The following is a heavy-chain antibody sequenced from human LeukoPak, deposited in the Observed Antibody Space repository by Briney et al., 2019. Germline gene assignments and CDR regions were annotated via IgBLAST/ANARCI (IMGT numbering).Heavy chain of an antibody. J-gene: IGHJ4*02. Sequence: PSETLSLTCAVSGYSISSGYYWGWIRQPPGKGLEWIGNIYHSGSTYYNPSLKSRVTISVDTSKNQFSPKLSSVTAADTAVYYCARSSIAARGTPDYWGQGTLVTVSS. CDR1: GYSISSGYY. CDR2: IYHSGST. D-gene: IGHD6-6*01. CDR3: ARSSIAARGTPDY. V-gene: IGHV4-38-2*01.